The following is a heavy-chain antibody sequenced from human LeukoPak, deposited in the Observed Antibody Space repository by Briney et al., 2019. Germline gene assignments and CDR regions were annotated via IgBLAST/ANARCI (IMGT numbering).Heavy chain of an antibody. D-gene: IGHD3-9*01. Sequence: SETLSLTCTVSGGSISSGGYYWSWIRQHPEKGLEWIGYIYYSGSTYYNPSLKSRVTISVDTSKNQFSLKLSSVTAADTAVYYCARAYYDILTGYYNWFDPWGQGTLVTVSS. CDR1: GGSISSGGYY. J-gene: IGHJ5*02. CDR2: IYYSGST. V-gene: IGHV4-31*03. CDR3: ARAYYDILTGYYNWFDP.